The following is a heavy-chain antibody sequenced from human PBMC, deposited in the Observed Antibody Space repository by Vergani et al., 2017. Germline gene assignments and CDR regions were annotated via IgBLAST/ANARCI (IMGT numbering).Heavy chain of an antibody. V-gene: IGHV3-23*01. D-gene: IGHD2-2*01. CDR1: GFTFNSYA. Sequence: QLLESGGGLIQPGGSLRLSCAASGFTFNSYAMTWVRQAPGKGLEWVSGINNNGGRTYYADSVKGRFTISRDNSKNTLYLQITDLIAEDTATYYCARVCVSTSCPYWGGAFDVWGDGAMVTVSS. CDR3: ARVCVSTSCPYWGGAFDV. CDR2: INNNGGRT. J-gene: IGHJ3*01.